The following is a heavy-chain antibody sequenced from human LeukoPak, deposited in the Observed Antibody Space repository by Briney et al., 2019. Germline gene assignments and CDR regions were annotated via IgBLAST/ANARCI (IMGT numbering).Heavy chain of an antibody. D-gene: IGHD1-26*01. CDR2: IKSKTDGGTT. J-gene: IGHJ4*02. CDR3: TTDIRWEVRPFDY. Sequence: KACMSRGPPDHEKGLEWVGRIKSKTDGGTTDYAAPVKGRFTISRDDSKNTLYLQMNSLKTEDTAVYYCTTDIRWEVRPFDYWGQGTLVTVSS. CDR1: KAC. V-gene: IGHV3-15*01.